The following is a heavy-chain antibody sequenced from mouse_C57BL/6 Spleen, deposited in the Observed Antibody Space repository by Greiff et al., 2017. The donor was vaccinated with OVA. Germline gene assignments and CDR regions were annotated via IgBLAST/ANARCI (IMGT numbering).Heavy chain of an antibody. Sequence: EVQLQQSGPVLVKPGASVKMSCKASGYTFTDYYMNWVKQSHGKSLEWIGVINPYNGGTSYNQKFKGKATLTVDKSSSTAYMELNSLTSEDSAVYYCARPTGKAWFAYWGQGTLVTVSA. V-gene: IGHV1-19*01. D-gene: IGHD4-1*01. J-gene: IGHJ3*01. CDR2: INPYNGGT. CDR3: ARPTGKAWFAY. CDR1: GYTFTDYY.